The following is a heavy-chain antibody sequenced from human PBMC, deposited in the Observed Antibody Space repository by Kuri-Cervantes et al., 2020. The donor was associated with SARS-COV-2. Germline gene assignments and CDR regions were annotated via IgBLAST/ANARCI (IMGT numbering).Heavy chain of an antibody. CDR1: GHSISSGSY. CDR3: ARVSWMQLWHRYFDN. V-gene: IGHV4-38-2*02. CDR2: IYHSGST. J-gene: IGHJ4*02. Sequence: GSLRLSCTVSGHSISSGSYWGWIRQPPGKGLEWIGSIYHSGSTYYNPSLKSRVTLSVDTSKNQYFLKLSSVTAAEPAVYYCARVSWMQLWHRYFDNWGQGTLVTVSS. D-gene: IGHD5-18*01.